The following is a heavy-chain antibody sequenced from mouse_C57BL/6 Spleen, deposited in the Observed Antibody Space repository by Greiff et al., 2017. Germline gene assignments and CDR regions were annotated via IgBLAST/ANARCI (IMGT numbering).Heavy chain of an antibody. CDR1: GYTFTSYW. D-gene: IGHD2-5*01. V-gene: IGHV1-53*01. J-gene: IGHJ3*01. CDR2: INPSNGGT. CDR3: ARSGLYYSKAWFAY. Sequence: QVQLQQPGTELVKPGASVKLSCKASGYTFTSYWMHWVKQRPGQGLEWIGNINPSNGGTNYNEKFKSKATLTVDKSSSTAYMQLSSLTSKDSAVYYCARSGLYYSKAWFAYWGQGTLVTVSA.